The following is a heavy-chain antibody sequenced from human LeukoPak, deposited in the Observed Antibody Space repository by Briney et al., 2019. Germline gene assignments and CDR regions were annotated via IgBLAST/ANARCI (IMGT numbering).Heavy chain of an antibody. V-gene: IGHV1-69*13. CDR1: GGTFSSYA. D-gene: IGHD3-10*01. CDR2: IIPIFGTA. Sequence: SVKVSCKASGGTFSSYAISWVRQAPGQGLEWMGGIIPIFGTANYAQKFQGRVTITADESTSTAYMELSSLRSEDTAVYYCARSMVPNSYYYYGMAVWGKGTTVTVSS. J-gene: IGHJ6*04. CDR3: ARSMVPNSYYYYGMAV.